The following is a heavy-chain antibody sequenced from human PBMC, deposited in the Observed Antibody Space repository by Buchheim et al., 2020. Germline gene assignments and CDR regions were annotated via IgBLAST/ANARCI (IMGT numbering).Heavy chain of an antibody. CDR3: AKGLGYCSGGSCDYYYGMDV. V-gene: IGHV3-23*01. J-gene: IGHJ6*02. CDR1: GFTFSSYA. CDR2: ISGSGGST. D-gene: IGHD2-15*01. Sequence: EVQLLESGGGLVQPGGSLRLSCAASGFTFSSYAMSWVRQAPGKGLEWVSAISGSGGSTYYADSVKGRFTISRDNSQNTLYLQMNSLRAEDTAVYYCAKGLGYCSGGSCDYYYGMDVWGQGTT.